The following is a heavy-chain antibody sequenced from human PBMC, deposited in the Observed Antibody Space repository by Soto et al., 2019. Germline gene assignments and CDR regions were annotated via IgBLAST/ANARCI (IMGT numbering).Heavy chain of an antibody. CDR2: ISGSGGST. D-gene: IGHD5-12*01. CDR3: AKDRYSGYVPSGFDP. Sequence: GGSLRLSCAASGFTFSSYAMSWVRQAPGKGLEWVSAISGSGGSTYYADSVKGRFTISRDNSKNTLYLQMNSLRAEDTAVYYCAKDRYSGYVPSGFDPWGQGTLVTVSS. V-gene: IGHV3-23*01. CDR1: GFTFSSYA. J-gene: IGHJ5*02.